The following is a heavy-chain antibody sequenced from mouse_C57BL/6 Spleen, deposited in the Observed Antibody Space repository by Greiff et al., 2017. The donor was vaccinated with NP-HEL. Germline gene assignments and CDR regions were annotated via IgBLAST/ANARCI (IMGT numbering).Heavy chain of an antibody. CDR1: GYTFTSYW. CDR2: IYPSDSET. V-gene: IGHV1-61*01. D-gene: IGHD5-5*01. Sequence: VQLQQPGAELVRPGSSVKLSCKASGYTFTSYWMDWVKQRPGQGLEWIGNIYPSDSETHYNQKFKDKATLTVDKSSSTAYMQLSSLTSEDSAVYYCARRDYPLDYWGQGTTLTVSS. CDR3: ARRDYPLDY. J-gene: IGHJ2*01.